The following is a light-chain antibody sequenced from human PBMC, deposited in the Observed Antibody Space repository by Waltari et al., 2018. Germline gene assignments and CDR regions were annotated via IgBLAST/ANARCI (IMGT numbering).Light chain of an antibody. Sequence: QQPEGGPRYVMKVNSDGSHGKGDEIPDRFSGSSSGAERYLTSSSLQSEDEADYYCETGGHGTWVFGGGTKLTVL. J-gene: IGLJ3*02. CDR3: ETGGHGTWV. CDR2: VNSDGSH. V-gene: IGLV4-69*01.